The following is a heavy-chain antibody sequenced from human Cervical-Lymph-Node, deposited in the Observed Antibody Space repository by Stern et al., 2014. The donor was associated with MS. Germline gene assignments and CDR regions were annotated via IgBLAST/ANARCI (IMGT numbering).Heavy chain of an antibody. Sequence: EVQLVQSGGGFVKPGGSLRLSCAASGFTFSNVWIGWVRQAPGKGLEWVGRIRSKADGETTDYAAPVRGRFTISRDDSKNIMYLEMNSLKIEDTGVYYCATRSLMLYDWGQGTLVAVSS. CDR1: GFTFSNVW. V-gene: IGHV3-15*01. CDR2: IRSKADGETT. CDR3: ATRSLMLYD. D-gene: IGHD2-8*01. J-gene: IGHJ1*01.